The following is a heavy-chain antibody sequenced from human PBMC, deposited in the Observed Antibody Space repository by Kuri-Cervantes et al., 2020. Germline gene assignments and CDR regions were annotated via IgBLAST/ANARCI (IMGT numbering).Heavy chain of an antibody. CDR3: ARPANSGSYYY. CDR2: VHYSGNT. D-gene: IGHD1-26*01. V-gene: IGHV4-39*01. Sequence: GSLRLSCTVSGGSISSSSYYWVWIRQPPGKGPEWIGSVHYSGNTNNNPSLKSRVIISVDTSKNQFSLKLSSVTAADTAVYYCARPANSGSYYYWGQGTLVTVSS. CDR1: GGSISSSSYY. J-gene: IGHJ4*02.